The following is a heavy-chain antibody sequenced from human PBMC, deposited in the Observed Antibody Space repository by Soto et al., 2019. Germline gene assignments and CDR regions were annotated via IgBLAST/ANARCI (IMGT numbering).Heavy chain of an antibody. D-gene: IGHD5-12*01. Sequence: SGGSLRLSCAASGFSFSSYSMNWVRQAPGKGLEWVSYISSSSSTIFHVDSVKGRFTISRDNAKNSLYLQMNGLRDDDTAVYYCARDGRGGYVGGFDYWGQGTLVTVSS. CDR3: ARDGRGGYVGGFDY. V-gene: IGHV3-48*02. J-gene: IGHJ4*02. CDR1: GFSFSSYS. CDR2: ISSSSSTI.